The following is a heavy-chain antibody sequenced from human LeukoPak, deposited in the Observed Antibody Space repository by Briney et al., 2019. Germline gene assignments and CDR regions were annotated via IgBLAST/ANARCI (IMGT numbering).Heavy chain of an antibody. CDR3: ARGADGVSSNSRGWFDP. Sequence: PGGSLRLSCTASGFTFSSYSMNWVRQAPGKGLEWVSSISTSSSYIYYADSVKGRFTISRDNARNSLYLQMNTLRAEDAAVYSCARGADGVSSNSRGWFDPWGQGTLVTVSS. CDR2: ISTSSSYI. D-gene: IGHD2-15*01. J-gene: IGHJ5*02. CDR1: GFTFSSYS. V-gene: IGHV3-21*01.